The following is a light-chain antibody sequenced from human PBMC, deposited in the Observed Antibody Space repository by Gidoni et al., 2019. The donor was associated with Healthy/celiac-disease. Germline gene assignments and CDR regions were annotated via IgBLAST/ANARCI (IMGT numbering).Light chain of an antibody. J-gene: IGKJ2*01. Sequence: SQSVSSSYLAWYQQKPGQAPRLLIYGASSRATGIPDRFSGSGSGTDFTLTISRLEPEDFAVYYCQQYGSSPYTFGQGTKLEIK. CDR1: QSVSSSY. CDR3: QQYGSSPYT. V-gene: IGKV3-20*01. CDR2: GAS.